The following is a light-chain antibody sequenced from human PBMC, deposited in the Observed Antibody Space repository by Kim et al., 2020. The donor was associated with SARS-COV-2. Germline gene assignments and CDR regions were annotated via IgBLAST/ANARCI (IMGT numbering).Light chain of an antibody. J-gene: IGLJ1*01. CDR1: SAHIGGNI. CDR3: ASWDDNLDGYV. CDR2: SDH. V-gene: IGLV1-44*01. Sequence: GQRVTISCSGSSAHIGGNIVTRYQQLPGTAPKVVIHSDHQRPSGVPDRISGSKSGTSASLAISGLRSEDEADYYCASWDDNLDGYVFGAGTKVTVL.